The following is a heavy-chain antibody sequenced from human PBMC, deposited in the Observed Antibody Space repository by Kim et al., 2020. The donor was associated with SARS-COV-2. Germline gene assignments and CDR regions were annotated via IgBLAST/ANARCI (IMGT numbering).Heavy chain of an antibody. V-gene: IGHV3-30-3*01. Sequence: EGSLRLSCAASGFTFSSYAMHWVRQAPGKGLEWVAVISYDGSNKYYADSVKGRFTISRDNSKNTLYLQMNSLRAEDTAVYYCSRAEANYGDYYYYYGMD. CDR3: SRAEANYGDYYYYYGMD. CDR2: ISYDGSNK. D-gene: IGHD4-17*01. CDR1: GFTFSSYA. J-gene: IGHJ6*01.